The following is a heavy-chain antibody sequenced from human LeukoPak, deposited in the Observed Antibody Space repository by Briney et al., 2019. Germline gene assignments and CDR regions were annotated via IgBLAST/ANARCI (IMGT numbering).Heavy chain of an antibody. CDR1: GFTFSSYG. V-gene: IGHV3-30*02. CDR3: AKDKLLAPTTFDY. Sequence: GGSLRLSCAASGFTFSSYGMHWVRQAPGKGLEWVEFIRYDGSNKYYADSVKGRFTISRDNSKNTLYLQMNSLRAEDTAVYYCAKDKLLAPTTFDYWGQGTLVTVSS. CDR2: IRYDGSNK. D-gene: IGHD1-1*01. J-gene: IGHJ4*02.